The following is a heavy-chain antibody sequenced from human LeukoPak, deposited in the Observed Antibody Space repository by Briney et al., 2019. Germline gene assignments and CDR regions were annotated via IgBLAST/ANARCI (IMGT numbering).Heavy chain of an antibody. V-gene: IGHV3-23*01. D-gene: IGHD3-10*01. CDR1: GSTFSSYA. CDR2: ISGSGDTT. Sequence: GGCLRLACAAAGSTFSSYAMSWVRQAPGKGLEWVSGISGSGDTTYYAESVKGRFNISGYSSKNTLYLQMSSLRVEDTAVYSCASQGRGAFDIWGQGTMVTVSS. CDR3: ASQGRGAFDI. J-gene: IGHJ3*02.